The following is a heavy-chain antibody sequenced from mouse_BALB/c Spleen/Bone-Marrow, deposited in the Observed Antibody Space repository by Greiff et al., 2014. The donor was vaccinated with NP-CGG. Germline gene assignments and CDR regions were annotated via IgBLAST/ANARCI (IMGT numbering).Heavy chain of an antibody. D-gene: IGHD2-1*01. CDR3: ARDGNCRYAMDY. CDR1: GFTFTSYW. Sequence: QVQLQQPGDELVKPGASVKLSCMASGFTFTSYWIHWVKQRPGQGPEWIGEINPSNGRTNYNEKFKSKATLTEDKSSSTAYMQLSSLTSEDSAVYYCARDGNCRYAMDYWGQGTSVTVSS. J-gene: IGHJ4*01. CDR2: INPSNGRT. V-gene: IGHV1S81*02.